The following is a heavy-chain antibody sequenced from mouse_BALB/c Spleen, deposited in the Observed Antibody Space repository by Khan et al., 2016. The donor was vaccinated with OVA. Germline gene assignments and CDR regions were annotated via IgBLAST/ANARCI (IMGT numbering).Heavy chain of an antibody. J-gene: IGHJ2*01. V-gene: IGHV1S132*01. Sequence: QVQLQQPGAELVRPGASVKLSCKTSGYIFTSYWIHWVKQRSGQGLEWIARIYPGTDNTYYNEKLKDRATLTADTSSSTAYMQLSSLKSEDSAVYFCAREEALYYFDYWGQGTTLTVSS. CDR1: GYIFTSYW. D-gene: IGHD3-2*02. CDR2: IYPGTDNT. CDR3: AREEALYYFDY.